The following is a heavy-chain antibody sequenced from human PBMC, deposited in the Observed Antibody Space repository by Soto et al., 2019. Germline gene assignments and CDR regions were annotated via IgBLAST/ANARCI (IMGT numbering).Heavy chain of an antibody. Sequence: QVQLQESGPGLVKPSETLSLTCTVSGGSISSYYWSWIRQPAGKGLEWIGRIYTSGSTNYNPSLKSRVTLSGDTSKNQFSLKLSSVTAADTAVYYCARGPPQRVRGVNQGYYYYYGMDVWGQGTTVTVSS. CDR2: IYTSGST. V-gene: IGHV4-4*07. CDR3: ARGPPQRVRGVNQGYYYYYGMDV. D-gene: IGHD3-10*01. J-gene: IGHJ6*02. CDR1: GGSISSYY.